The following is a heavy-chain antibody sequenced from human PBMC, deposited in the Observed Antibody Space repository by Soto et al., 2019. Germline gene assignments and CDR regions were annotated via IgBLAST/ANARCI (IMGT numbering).Heavy chain of an antibody. J-gene: IGHJ3*01. Sequence: QVQLVQSGAAVKEPGASVRLSCKTSGYLFTSFSLHWVRQAPGQGPEWMGWINPANGDLKYSPKFQGRVTIDRDTLGTSTYPELAWLKFASPAGYFWARRGGDSFWTSDCLPGLDVWGRGTMVTVS. CDR1: GYLFTSFS. CDR2: INPANGDL. V-gene: IGHV1-3*01. CDR3: ARRGGDSFWTSDCLPGLDV. D-gene: IGHD2-21*02.